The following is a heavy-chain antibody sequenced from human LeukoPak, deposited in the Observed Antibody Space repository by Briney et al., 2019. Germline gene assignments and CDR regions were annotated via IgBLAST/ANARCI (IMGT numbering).Heavy chain of an antibody. D-gene: IGHD3-10*01. J-gene: IGHJ6*03. Sequence: GGSLRLSCAASGFTFSSYGMHWVRQAPGKGLEWVAFIRYDGSNKYYADSVKGRFTISRDNSKNSLYLQMNSLRADDTAVYYCARFAAGGSYYYYMDVWGKGTTVTVSS. CDR2: IRYDGSNK. V-gene: IGHV3-30*02. CDR1: GFTFSSYG. CDR3: ARFAAGGSYYYYMDV.